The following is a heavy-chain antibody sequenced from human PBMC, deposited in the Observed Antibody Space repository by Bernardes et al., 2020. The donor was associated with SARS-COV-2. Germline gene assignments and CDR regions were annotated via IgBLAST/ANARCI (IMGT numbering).Heavy chain of an antibody. V-gene: IGHV5-51*01. D-gene: IGHD3-3*02. CDR3: ARSEGARMFGPGV. Sequence: GESLKISCKASGYSFSNYWIGWVRQMPGKGLEWVGIIYPGDSDTRYSPSFQGQVTISADKSISTAFLHWSSLKASDTAMYYCARSEGARMFGPGVWGQGTTVTVSS. CDR2: IYPGDSDT. J-gene: IGHJ6*02. CDR1: GYSFSNYW.